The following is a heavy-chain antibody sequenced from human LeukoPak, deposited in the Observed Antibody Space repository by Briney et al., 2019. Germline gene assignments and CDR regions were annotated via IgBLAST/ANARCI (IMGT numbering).Heavy chain of an antibody. J-gene: IGHJ6*03. D-gene: IGHD2-15*01. CDR1: GYTFTSYD. CDR2: MNPNSGNT. V-gene: IGHV1-8*01. Sequence: ASVKVSCKASGYTFTSYDINWVRQATGQGLEWMGWMNPNSGNTGYAQKFQGRVTMTRSTSISTAYMELSSLRSEDTAVYYCARNVAVNYYYYYMDVWGKGTTVTVSS. CDR3: ARNVAVNYYYYYMDV.